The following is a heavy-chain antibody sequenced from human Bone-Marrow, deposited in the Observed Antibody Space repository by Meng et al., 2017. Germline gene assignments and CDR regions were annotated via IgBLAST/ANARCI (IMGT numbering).Heavy chain of an antibody. CDR1: GYTFPDYW. CDR2: INPKSGDT. V-gene: IGHV1-2*06. Sequence: LVQSGVGVKKPGASVKVSCKASGYTFPDYWLHWVRRAPGQGLEWMGRINPKSGDTHYAQRFQGRVTMTGDTSISTAYMELSGLRSDDTAMYYCARDEDISAAGKLFGDYWGQGTLVTVSS. CDR3: ARDEDISAAGKLFGDY. D-gene: IGHD6-13*01. J-gene: IGHJ4*02.